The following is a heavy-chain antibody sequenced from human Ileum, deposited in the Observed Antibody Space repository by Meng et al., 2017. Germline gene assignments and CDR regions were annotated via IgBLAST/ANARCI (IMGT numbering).Heavy chain of an antibody. CDR1: GYTFTTYG. CDR3: AREGAYNGGDY. V-gene: IGHV1-18*01. D-gene: IGHD1-1*01. CDR2: MNTDKGNT. Sequence: QVQLGQSGAEVKKPVASVKVSCKASGYTFTTYGISWVRQAPGQGLEWMGWMNTDKGNTNYAQKFQGRVTMTRDTSTSTAYMELRSLRSDDTAVYYCAREGAYNGGDYWGQGTLVTVSS. J-gene: IGHJ4*02.